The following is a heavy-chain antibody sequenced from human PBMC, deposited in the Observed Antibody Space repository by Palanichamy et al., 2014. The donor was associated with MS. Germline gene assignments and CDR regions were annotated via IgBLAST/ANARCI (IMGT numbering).Heavy chain of an antibody. V-gene: IGHV3-48*04. Sequence: EVQLVESGGGLVQPGGSLRLSCAASGFTFSSYTMNWVRQAPGKGLEWVSYIIGSSSTTYYADSVKGRFTISRDNAKNSLYLQMNSLRAEDTAVYYCARARYCSGGSCYSDYWGQGTLVTVSS. CDR1: GFTFSSYT. D-gene: IGHD2-15*01. CDR3: ARARYCSGGSCYSDY. J-gene: IGHJ4*02. CDR2: IIGSSSTT.